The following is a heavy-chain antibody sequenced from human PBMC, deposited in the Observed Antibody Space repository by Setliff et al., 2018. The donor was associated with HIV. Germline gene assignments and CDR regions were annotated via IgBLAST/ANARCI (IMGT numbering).Heavy chain of an antibody. J-gene: IGHJ4*02. D-gene: IGHD3-22*01. CDR3: ARQSDSSGYFPSWYFDY. CDR1: GGSIIGYY. Sequence: PSETLSLTCTVSGGSIIGYYWSWIRQPPGKGLEWIGYIFYSGSTNYNPSLKSRVTISVDTSKNQFSLKLSSVTAADTAVYYCARQSDSSGYFPSWYFDYWAQGTLVTVSS. V-gene: IGHV4-59*08. CDR2: IFYSGST.